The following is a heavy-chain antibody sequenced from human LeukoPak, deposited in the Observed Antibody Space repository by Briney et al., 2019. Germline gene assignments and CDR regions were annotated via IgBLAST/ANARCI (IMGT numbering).Heavy chain of an antibody. CDR3: ARGSGGSGSYFDY. V-gene: IGHV4-4*09. J-gene: IGHJ4*02. Sequence: PSETLSLTCTVSGGSISSYYWSWIRQPPGKGREWIGYIYTSGSTNYNPSLKSRVTISVDTSKNQFPLRLSSVTAADTAVYYCARGSGGSGSYFDYGGEGTLVTVSS. CDR1: GGSISSYY. D-gene: IGHD1-26*01. CDR2: IYTSGST.